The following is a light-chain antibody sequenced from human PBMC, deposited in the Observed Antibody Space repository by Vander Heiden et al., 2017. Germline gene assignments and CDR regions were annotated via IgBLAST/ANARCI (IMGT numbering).Light chain of an antibody. V-gene: IGKV2-28*01. CDR2: LGA. Sequence: VMSQHAVSRPAAPGAPATSSSRPRQRLLHCKGHNNLDWYLQKPGQPPQLLIYLGANRTSGVTDRFSGSGSGTDFTLKISRVEAEDVGVDYCMQALQTLYTFGQGTKLEIK. CDR1: QRLLHCKGHNN. CDR3: MQALQTLYT. J-gene: IGKJ2*01.